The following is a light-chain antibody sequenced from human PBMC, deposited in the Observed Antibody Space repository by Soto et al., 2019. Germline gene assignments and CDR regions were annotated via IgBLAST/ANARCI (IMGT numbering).Light chain of an antibody. CDR2: SNN. CDR3: AAWDDSPNGFWV. J-gene: IGLJ3*02. CDR1: SSNIGSNT. V-gene: IGLV1-44*01. Sequence: QSVLTQPPSASGTPGQRVTISCSGSSSNIGSNTVNWYRQLPGTAPKLLIYSNNQRPSGVPDRFSGSKSGTSASLAISGLQSEDEADYYCAAWDDSPNGFWVFGGGTKLTVL.